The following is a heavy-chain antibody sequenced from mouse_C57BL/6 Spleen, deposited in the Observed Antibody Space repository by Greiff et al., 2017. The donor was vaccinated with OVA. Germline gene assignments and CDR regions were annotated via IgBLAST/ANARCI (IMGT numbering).Heavy chain of an antibody. CDR1: GYAFSSSW. D-gene: IGHD3-2*02. Sequence: QVQLQQSGPELVKPGASVKISCKASGYAFSSSWMNWVKQRPGKGLEWIGRIYPGEGDTNYNGKFKGKATLTADKSSSTADMQLSSLTSEDSAVYCCARGAQANAMDDWGQGTSVTVSS. J-gene: IGHJ4*01. CDR3: ARGAQANAMDD. V-gene: IGHV1-82*01. CDR2: IYPGEGDT.